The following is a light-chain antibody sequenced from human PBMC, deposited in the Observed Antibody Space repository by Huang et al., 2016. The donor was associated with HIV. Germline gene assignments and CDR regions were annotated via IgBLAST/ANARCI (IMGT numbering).Light chain of an antibody. V-gene: IGKV3-15*01. J-gene: IGKJ2*01. CDR1: QSVSSN. Sequence: EIVMTQSPATLSVSPGERATLSCTASQSVSSNLAWYQQEPGQAPRLLIYGASTRATGVPARFSGSGSGTEFTLTISSLQSEDFAVYYCQQYNNWQYTFGQGTKLEVK. CDR3: QQYNNWQYT. CDR2: GAS.